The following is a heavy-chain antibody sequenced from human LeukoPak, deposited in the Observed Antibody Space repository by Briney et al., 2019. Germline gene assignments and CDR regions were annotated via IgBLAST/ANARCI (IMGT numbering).Heavy chain of an antibody. Sequence: SETLSLTCTVSGGSVSSSSYFWGWIRQPPGKGLQWIGSLYYSGSTYYNPSLKSRVTISVDTAKNQFSLKLSSVTAADTAVYYCARTRYYGSGSQYYFDYWGQGTLVTVSS. D-gene: IGHD3-10*01. CDR3: ARTRYYGSGSQYYFDY. V-gene: IGHV4-39*01. CDR2: LYYSGST. J-gene: IGHJ4*02. CDR1: GGSVSSSSYF.